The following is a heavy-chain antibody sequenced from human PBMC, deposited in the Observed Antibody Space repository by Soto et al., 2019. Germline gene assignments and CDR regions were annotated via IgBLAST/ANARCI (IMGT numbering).Heavy chain of an antibody. CDR3: ARQRTIFGVVMVPALYGMDV. J-gene: IGHJ6*02. D-gene: IGHD3-3*01. CDR1: GYSFTSYW. V-gene: IGHV5-51*01. Sequence: PGESLKISCKGSGYSFTSYWIGWVRQMPGKGLEWMGIIYPGDSDTRYSPSFQGQVTISADKSISTAYLQWSSLKASDTAMYYCARQRTIFGVVMVPALYGMDVWGQGTTVTVSS. CDR2: IYPGDSDT.